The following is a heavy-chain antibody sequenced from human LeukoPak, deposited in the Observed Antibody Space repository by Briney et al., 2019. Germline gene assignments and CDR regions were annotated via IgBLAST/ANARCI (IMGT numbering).Heavy chain of an antibody. Sequence: ASVKVSCKASGYTFTSYAMNWVRQAPGQGLEWMGWINTNTGNPTYAQGSTGRFVFSLDTSVSTAYLQISSLKAEDTAVYYCARDRGFLYDSSGYGYYGMDVWGQGTTVTVSS. CDR3: ARDRGFLYDSSGYGYYGMDV. CDR2: INTNTGNP. CDR1: GYTFTSYA. V-gene: IGHV7-4-1*02. J-gene: IGHJ6*02. D-gene: IGHD3-22*01.